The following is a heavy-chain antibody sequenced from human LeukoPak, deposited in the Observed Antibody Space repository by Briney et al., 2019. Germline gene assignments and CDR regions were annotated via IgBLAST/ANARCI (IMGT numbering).Heavy chain of an antibody. D-gene: IGHD6-25*01. CDR2: IKEDGSEK. CDR3: ARDTHLSYAAGFDC. V-gene: IGHV3-7*01. J-gene: IGHJ4*02. Sequence: GRSLRLSCEATGFTFSFYWMSWVRQAPGKGLEWVANIKEDGSEKNYVDSVKGRFTISRDNAKNSLYLQMTSLRAEDTALYYCARDTHLSYAAGFDCWGQGTLVTVSS. CDR1: GFTFSFYW.